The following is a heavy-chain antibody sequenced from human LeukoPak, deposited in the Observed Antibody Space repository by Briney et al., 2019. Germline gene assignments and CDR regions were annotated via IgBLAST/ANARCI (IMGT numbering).Heavy chain of an antibody. Sequence: GGALRLSCAASGFTVSSNYMTWVRQAPGKGLEWISLIYSGGSTYYADSVKGRFTISRDNSENTLYLQMNSLRAEHTAVYYCAAYSSCDYWGQGPLVTVSS. CDR3: AAYSSCDY. V-gene: IGHV3-53*01. J-gene: IGHJ4*02. CDR2: IYSGGST. CDR1: GFTVSSNY. D-gene: IGHD6-6*01.